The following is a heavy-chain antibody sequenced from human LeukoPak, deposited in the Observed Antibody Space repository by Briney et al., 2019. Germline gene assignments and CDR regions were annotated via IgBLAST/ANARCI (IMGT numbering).Heavy chain of an antibody. Sequence: GRSLRLSCAASGFTFDDYAMHWVRQAPGKGLEWVSGISWNSGSMDYADSVKGRFTISRDNAKNSLYLQMNSLRAEDTAVYYCARGLYSGSFLWGQGTLVTVSS. CDR2: ISWNSGSM. V-gene: IGHV3-9*01. CDR3: ARGLYSGSFL. D-gene: IGHD1-26*01. J-gene: IGHJ4*02. CDR1: GFTFDDYA.